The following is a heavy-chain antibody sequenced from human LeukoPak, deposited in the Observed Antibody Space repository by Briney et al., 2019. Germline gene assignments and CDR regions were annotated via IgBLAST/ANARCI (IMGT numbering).Heavy chain of an antibody. J-gene: IGHJ4*02. V-gene: IGHV4-4*02. CDR2: IYHSGST. Sequence: PSETLSLTCAVSGGSISSSNWWSWVRQPPGKGLEWIGEIYHSGSTNYNPSLKSRVTISVDTSKSQFSLRLTSVTAADTAVYYCARDFGDHRIDYWGQGTLVTVSS. CDR3: ARDFGDHRIDY. D-gene: IGHD4-17*01. CDR1: GGSISSSNW.